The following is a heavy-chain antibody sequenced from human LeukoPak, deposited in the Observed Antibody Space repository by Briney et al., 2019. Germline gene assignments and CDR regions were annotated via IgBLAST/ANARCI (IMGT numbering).Heavy chain of an antibody. CDR2: IYYSGNT. V-gene: IGHV4-30-4*08. CDR3: AIDTSGRGGGLF. J-gene: IGHJ4*02. D-gene: IGHD6-19*01. CDR1: GGSISSGDYY. Sequence: SQTLSLTCTVSGGSISSGDYYWTWIRQPPGQGLEWIGYIYYSGNTYYNPSLKSRVTISLDTSKNQFSLRLSSVTAADTAMYYCAIDTSGRGGGLFWGQGSMVTVSS.